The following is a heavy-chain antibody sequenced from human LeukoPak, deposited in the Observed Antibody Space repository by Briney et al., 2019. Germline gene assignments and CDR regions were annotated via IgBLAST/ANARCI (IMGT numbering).Heavy chain of an antibody. CDR2: VYSSGSS. CDR3: ARYSGDGGWLDP. D-gene: IGHD6-19*01. CDR1: GGSISNYY. Sequence: SETLSLTCTVTGGSISNYYWSWIRQSAGKGLEWIGHVYSSGSSNYNPSLQSRVTVSVDTSKNQFSLKVYSMTAADTAVYYCARYSGDGGWLDPWGQGTLVTVSS. V-gene: IGHV4-4*07. J-gene: IGHJ5*02.